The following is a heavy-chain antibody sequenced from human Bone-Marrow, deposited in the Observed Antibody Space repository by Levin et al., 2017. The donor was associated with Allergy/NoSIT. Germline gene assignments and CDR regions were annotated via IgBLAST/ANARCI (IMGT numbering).Heavy chain of an antibody. CDR3: ARGGCRSTSCLDH. CDR2: INSDGSNT. D-gene: IGHD2-2*01. CDR1: GFTFGSYW. Sequence: GGSLRLSCAASGFTFGSYWMHWVRQAPGKGLAWVSHINSDGSNTNYADSVKGRFTISRDNAENALYLQMNSLRAEDTAVYYCARGGCRSTSCLDHWGQGTLVTVSS. J-gene: IGHJ4*02. V-gene: IGHV3-74*01.